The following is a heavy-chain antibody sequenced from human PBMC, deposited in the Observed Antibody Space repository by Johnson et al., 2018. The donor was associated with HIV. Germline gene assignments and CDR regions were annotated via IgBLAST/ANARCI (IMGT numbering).Heavy chain of an antibody. J-gene: IGHJ3*01. D-gene: IGHD4-11*01. CDR1: GFTFSSYA. V-gene: IGHV3-30*04. CDR2: ISYDGGNK. CDR3: AKETRDSRSAFDV. Sequence: QVQLVESGGGVVQPGRSLRLSCAASGFTFSSYAMHWVRQAPGKGLEWVAVISYDGGNKYYADSVKGRFTISRDNSKNTLYLQMNNLRPEDTAVYYCAKETRDSRSAFDVWGQGTLVTVSS.